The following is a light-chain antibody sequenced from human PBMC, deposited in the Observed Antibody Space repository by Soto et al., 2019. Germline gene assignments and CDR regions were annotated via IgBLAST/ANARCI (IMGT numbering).Light chain of an antibody. Sequence: QSALTQPASVSGSPGQSITISCTGTSSDVGGYNYASWYQRHPGKAPKLMIYDVSNRPSGVSNRFSGSKSGNTASLTISGLQAEDEADYYCSSYTSSSTYYVFGTGTKVTVL. J-gene: IGLJ1*01. CDR2: DVS. CDR1: SSDVGGYNY. CDR3: SSYTSSSTYYV. V-gene: IGLV2-14*01.